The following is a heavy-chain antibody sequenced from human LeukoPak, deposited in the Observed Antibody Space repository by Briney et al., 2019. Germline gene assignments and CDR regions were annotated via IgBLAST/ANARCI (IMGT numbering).Heavy chain of an antibody. CDR3: ATGGYSYGSLFDY. D-gene: IGHD5-18*01. CDR1: GYTLTELS. CDR2: FEPEDGET. J-gene: IGHJ4*02. Sequence: ASVKVSCKVSGYTLTELSMHWVRQAPGKGLEWMGGFEPEDGETIYAQKFQGRVTMTEDTSTDTAYMELSSLRSEDTAVYYCATGGYSYGSLFDYWGQGTLVTVSS. V-gene: IGHV1-24*01.